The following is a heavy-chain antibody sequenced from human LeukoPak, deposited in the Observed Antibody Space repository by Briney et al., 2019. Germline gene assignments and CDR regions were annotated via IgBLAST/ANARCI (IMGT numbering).Heavy chain of an antibody. V-gene: IGHV1-18*01. CDR3: ARDPGSTWGFDY. Sequence: ASVKVSCKASGYTFTSHGLSWARQAPGQGLEWMGWISIYSGNTNYAQKFQDRISMTTDTSTNTTYMELRSLKSDDTAVYYCARDPGSTWGFDYWGQGALVTVSS. D-gene: IGHD7-27*01. CDR2: ISIYSGNT. J-gene: IGHJ4*02. CDR1: GYTFTSHG.